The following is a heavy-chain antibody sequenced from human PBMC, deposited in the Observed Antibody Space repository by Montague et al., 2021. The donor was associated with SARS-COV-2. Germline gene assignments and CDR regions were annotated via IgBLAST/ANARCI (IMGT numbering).Heavy chain of an antibody. J-gene: IGHJ4*02. D-gene: IGHD3-3*01. CDR3: AKDPHYDFWSGYYFDY. CDR1: GFTFSSYA. CDR2: IYSGGSST. V-gene: IGHV3-23*03. Sequence: SLRLSCAASGFTFSSYAMSWVRQAPGKGLERVSVIYSGGSSTYYADSVKGRFTISRDNSKNTLYLQMNSLRAEDTAVYYCAKDPHYDFWSGYYFDYWGQGTLVTVSS.